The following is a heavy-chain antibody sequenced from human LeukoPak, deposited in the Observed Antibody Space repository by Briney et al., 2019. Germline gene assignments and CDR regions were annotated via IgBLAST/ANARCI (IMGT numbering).Heavy chain of an antibody. Sequence: SETLSLTCTVSGGSISSYYWSWIRQPPGKGLEWIGYIYYSGSTNYNPSLKSRVTISVDTSKNQFSLKLSSVTAADTAVYYCASSPYDSSGYYGNWFDPWGQGSLVTVSS. V-gene: IGHV4-59*01. J-gene: IGHJ5*02. D-gene: IGHD3-22*01. CDR2: IYYSGST. CDR3: ASSPYDSSGYYGNWFDP. CDR1: GGSISSYY.